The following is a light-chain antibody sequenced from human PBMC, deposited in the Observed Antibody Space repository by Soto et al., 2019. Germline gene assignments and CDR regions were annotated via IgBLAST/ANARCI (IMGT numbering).Light chain of an antibody. V-gene: IGKV1-9*01. J-gene: IGKJ3*01. CDR3: QQLNSNLT. CDR2: AAS. CDR1: QGISSY. Sequence: DIQLTQSPSFLSASVGYRVTITCRASQGISSYLAWYQQKPGKAPNLLIYAASTLQSGVPSRFSGSGSGTEFTLTISSLQPEDFASYYCQQLNSNLTFGPGTKVDI.